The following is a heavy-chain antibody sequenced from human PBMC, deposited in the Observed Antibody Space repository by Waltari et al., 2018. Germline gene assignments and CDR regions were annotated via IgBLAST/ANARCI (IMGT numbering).Heavy chain of an antibody. V-gene: IGHV3-48*03. CDR3: ARGPPYYASYLDDY. D-gene: IGHD3-10*01. CDR2: MSSSGSTI. CDR1: GFTFSSYE. Sequence: EVQLVESGGGLVQPGGSLRLSCAASGFTFSSYEMNWVRQAPGKGLEWVSYMSSSGSTIYYADSVKGRFTISRDNAKNSLYLQMNSLRAEDTAVYYCARGPPYYASYLDDYWGQGTLVTVSS. J-gene: IGHJ4*02.